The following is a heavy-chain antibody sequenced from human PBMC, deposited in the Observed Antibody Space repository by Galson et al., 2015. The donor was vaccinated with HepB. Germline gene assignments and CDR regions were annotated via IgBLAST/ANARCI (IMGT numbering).Heavy chain of an antibody. CDR1: GFTFSSYA. J-gene: IGHJ6*03. Sequence: SLRLSCAASGFTFSSYAMSWVRQAPGKGLEWVSAISGSGGSTYYADSVKGRFTISRDNSKNTLYLQMNSLRAEDTAVYYCANSRPFSYGSGSYPPGAFYYYYMDAWGKGTTVTVSS. CDR3: ANSRPFSYGSGSYPPGAFYYYYMDA. D-gene: IGHD3-10*01. CDR2: ISGSGGST. V-gene: IGHV3-23*01.